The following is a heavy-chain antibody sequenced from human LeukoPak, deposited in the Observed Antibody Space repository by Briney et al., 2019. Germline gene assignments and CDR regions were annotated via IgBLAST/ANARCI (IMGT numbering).Heavy chain of an antibody. CDR1: GFTFSSYS. V-gene: IGHV3-21*04. CDR3: TKDINPYIIRGDHYGMDV. D-gene: IGHD3-10*01. J-gene: IGHJ6*02. CDR2: ISRSSSYI. Sequence: GGSLRLSCAASGFTFSSYSMNWVRQAPGKGLEWVSSISRSSSYIYYADSLKGRFTVSRDNAKNSLYLQMNSLRPEDTASYYCTKDINPYIIRGDHYGMDVWGQGITVAVSS.